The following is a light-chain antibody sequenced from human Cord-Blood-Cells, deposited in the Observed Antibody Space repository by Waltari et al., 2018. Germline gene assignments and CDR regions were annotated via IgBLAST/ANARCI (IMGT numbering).Light chain of an antibody. CDR1: SSNIGPGSD. CDR2: GNS. V-gene: IGLV1-40*01. J-gene: IGLJ3*02. Sequence: SVLTPPRSVSGAPGPRVTISCTGSSSNIGPGSDVHWYQRLPGPAPQLLIYGNSNRPSGVPDRFSGSKSGTSASLAITGLQAEDEADYDCQSYDSSLSGSVFGGGTKLTVL. CDR3: QSYDSSLSGSV.